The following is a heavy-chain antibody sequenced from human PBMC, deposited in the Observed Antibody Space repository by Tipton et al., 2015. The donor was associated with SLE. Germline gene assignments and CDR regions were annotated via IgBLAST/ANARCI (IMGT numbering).Heavy chain of an antibody. CDR1: GYSFGAYY. V-gene: IGHV1-2*06. CDR3: ARGNTYYFNY. Sequence: QLVQSGAELKKPGASVQVSCAASGYSFGAYYIYWIRQAPGEGLEWMGRISPNSGGTNYALKFQGRVTMTRDTSINTVYMDLRSLRSDDTAVYFCARGNTYYFNYWGQGTLVTVSS. J-gene: IGHJ4*02. CDR2: ISPNSGGT. D-gene: IGHD2-2*02.